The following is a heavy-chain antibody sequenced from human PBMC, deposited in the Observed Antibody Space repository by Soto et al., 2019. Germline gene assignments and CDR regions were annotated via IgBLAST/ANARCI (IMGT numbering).Heavy chain of an antibody. Sequence: GGSLRLSCAASGFTFNNYWMHWVRQVPGKGLVWVSQINSGRRSTNYAGSVEGRFTISRDNAKNSLYLQMNSLRAEDTAVYYCARDQPGYSYGYGLGYWGQGTLVTVSS. J-gene: IGHJ4*02. CDR1: GFTFNNYW. V-gene: IGHV3-74*01. CDR3: ARDQPGYSYGYGLGY. D-gene: IGHD5-18*01. CDR2: INSGRRST.